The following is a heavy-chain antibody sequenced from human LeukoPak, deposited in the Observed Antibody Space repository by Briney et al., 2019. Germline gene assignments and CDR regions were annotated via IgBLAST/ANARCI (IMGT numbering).Heavy chain of an antibody. J-gene: IGHJ4*01. CDR3: ARDLGSYSSGWYMGFDY. D-gene: IGHD6-19*01. V-gene: IGHV3-48*01. Sequence: PGGSLRLSCVGSGFTFSSYSMNWFRQAPGKGLEWVSYISGTSNTIYYADSVKGRFTVSRDNAKNSLYLQMNSLRAEDTAIYYCARDLGSYSSGWYMGFDYWGQEPWSPSPQ. CDR1: GFTFSSYS. CDR2: ISGTSNTI.